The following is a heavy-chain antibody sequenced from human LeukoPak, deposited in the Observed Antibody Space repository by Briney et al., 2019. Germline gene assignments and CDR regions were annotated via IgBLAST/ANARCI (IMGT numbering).Heavy chain of an antibody. D-gene: IGHD4-17*01. CDR1: GGSISSSSYY. J-gene: IGHJ6*03. Sequence: SETLSLTCSVSGGSISSSSYYWGWIRQPPGKGLEWIGNIYYSGSTYYKPSLKSRVTISVDTSKNQFSLKLSSVTAADTAVYYCARLGGDYGNYYYYYYMDVWGKGTTVTVSS. CDR3: ARLGGDYGNYYYYYYMDV. V-gene: IGHV4-39*07. CDR2: IYYSGST.